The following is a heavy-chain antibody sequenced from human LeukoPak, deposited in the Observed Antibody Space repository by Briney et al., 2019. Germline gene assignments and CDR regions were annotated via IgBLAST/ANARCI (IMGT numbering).Heavy chain of an antibody. J-gene: IGHJ5*02. V-gene: IGHV4-4*07. Sequence: SETLSLTCTVSGGSISSYYWSWIRQPAGKGLEWIGRIYTSGSTNYNPSLKSRVTMSVDKSKNQFSLKLSSVTAADTAVYYCAREKRYSGSYYIDPWGQGTLVTVSS. CDR2: IYTSGST. D-gene: IGHD1-26*01. CDR3: AREKRYSGSYYIDP. CDR1: GGSISSYY.